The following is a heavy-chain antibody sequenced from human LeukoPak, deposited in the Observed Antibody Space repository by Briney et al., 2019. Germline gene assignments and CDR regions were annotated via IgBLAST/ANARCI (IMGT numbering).Heavy chain of an antibody. J-gene: IGHJ6*02. Sequence: ASETLSLTCTASGGSISSYYWSWIRQPPGRGLEWIGYIYYSGSTNYNPSLKSRVTISVDTSKNQFSLKLSSVTAADTAVYYCARAYYYGSGRFNYGMDVWGQGTTVTVSS. D-gene: IGHD3-10*01. CDR3: ARAYYYGSGRFNYGMDV. CDR2: IYYSGST. V-gene: IGHV4-59*01. CDR1: GGSISSYY.